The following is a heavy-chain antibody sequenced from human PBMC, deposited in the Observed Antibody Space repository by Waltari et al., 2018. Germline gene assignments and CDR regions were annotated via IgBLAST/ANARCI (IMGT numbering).Heavy chain of an antibody. CDR3: ATLSGWLRFFDY. CDR1: GGTFSSYA. D-gene: IGHD5-12*01. V-gene: IGHV1-69*14. Sequence: QVQLVQSGAAVKKPGSSVKVSYKASGGTFSSYATSWVRQAPGQGLEWMGGIIPIFGTANYAQKFQGRVTITADKSTSTAYMELSSLRSEDTAVYYCATLSGWLRFFDYWGQGTLVTVSS. CDR2: IIPIFGTA. J-gene: IGHJ4*02.